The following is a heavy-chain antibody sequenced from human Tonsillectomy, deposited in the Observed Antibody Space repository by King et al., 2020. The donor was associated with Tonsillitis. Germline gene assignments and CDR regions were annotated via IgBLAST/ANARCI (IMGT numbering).Heavy chain of an antibody. CDR1: GFSLSTSVVG. D-gene: IGHD6-19*01. V-gene: IGHV2-5*02. J-gene: IGHJ4*02. CDR2: LYWDDDN. Sequence: TLKESGPTLVKPPQTLTLTCTFSGFSLSTSVVGVGWIRQPPGKAPEWLALLYWDDDNRYSPSLRSRLTLSKDTSKNQVVLTMTNMDPMDTATYSCAHSSGWLFDYWGQGTLVTVSS. CDR3: AHSSGWLFDY.